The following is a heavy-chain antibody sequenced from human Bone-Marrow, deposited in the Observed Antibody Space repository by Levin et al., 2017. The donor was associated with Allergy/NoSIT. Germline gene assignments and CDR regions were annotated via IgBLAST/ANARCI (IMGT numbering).Heavy chain of an antibody. V-gene: IGHV4-38-2*01. CDR3: VRGKGGRASPFES. CDR2: IYHGGTT. J-gene: IGHJ4*02. CDR1: GYSISSGYF. D-gene: IGHD1-14*01. Sequence: GSLRLSCAVSGYSISSGYFWGWIRQPPGRGLEWIGSIYHGGTTYYNPSLGSRVTIPVDTSKNQFSLRLTSVTAADTAVYYCVRGKGGRASPFESWGQGTLLTVSS.